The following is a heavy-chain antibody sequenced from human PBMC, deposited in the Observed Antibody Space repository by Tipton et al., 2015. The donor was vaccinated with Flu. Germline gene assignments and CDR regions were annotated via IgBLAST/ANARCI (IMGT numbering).Heavy chain of an antibody. CDR3: ARGYCSGGSCSYRYFDL. V-gene: IGHV4-34*01. CDR2: INHSGST. CDR1: GGSFSGYY. Sequence: TLSLTCAVYGGSFSGYYWSWIRQPPGKGLEWIGEINHSGSTNYNPSLKSRVTISVDTSKNQFSLKLSSVTAADTAVYYCARGYCSGGSCSYRYFDLWGRGTLVTVSS. J-gene: IGHJ2*01. D-gene: IGHD2-15*01.